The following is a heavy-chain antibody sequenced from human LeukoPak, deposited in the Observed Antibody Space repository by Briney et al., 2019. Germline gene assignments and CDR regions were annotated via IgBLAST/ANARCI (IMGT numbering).Heavy chain of an antibody. Sequence: SETLSLTCTVSGGSISSSSYYWGWIRQPPGKGLEWIGYIYYSGSTNYNPSLKSRVTISVDTSKNQFSLKLSSVTAADTAVYYCARGGATDNWFDPWGQGTLVTVSS. D-gene: IGHD1-26*01. V-gene: IGHV4-61*05. J-gene: IGHJ5*02. CDR2: IYYSGST. CDR1: GGSISSSSYY. CDR3: ARGGATDNWFDP.